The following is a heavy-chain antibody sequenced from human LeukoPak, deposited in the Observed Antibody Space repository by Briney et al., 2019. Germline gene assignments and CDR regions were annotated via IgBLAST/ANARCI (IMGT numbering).Heavy chain of an antibody. Sequence: ASVKVSCKGSGYTFTSFGINWVRQAPGKGLEWMGWISGKTNNAQKFQGRVTMTTDTSTSTAYMELRSLRSDDPAVYYCARDRWPAVASTNYFEYWGQGTLVTVSS. CDR2: ISGKT. J-gene: IGHJ4*02. D-gene: IGHD4-11*01. CDR3: ARDRWPAVASTNYFEY. CDR1: GYTFTSFG. V-gene: IGHV1-18*01.